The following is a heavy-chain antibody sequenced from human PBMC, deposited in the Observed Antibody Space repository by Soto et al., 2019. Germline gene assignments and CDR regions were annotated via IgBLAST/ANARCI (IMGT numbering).Heavy chain of an antibody. D-gene: IGHD2-21*02. Sequence: SETLSLTCIVSGGSISDSTFYWGWLRQTPGKGLERIGSVLHTGNTYYSPSFKSRLSISVDKSQNSFSLTLNAATAADTAVYYCDAVTAVRPILDYRGQGVPVTVSS. CDR3: DAVTAVRPILDY. J-gene: IGHJ4*02. CDR1: GGSISDSTFY. CDR2: VLHTGNT. V-gene: IGHV4-39*02.